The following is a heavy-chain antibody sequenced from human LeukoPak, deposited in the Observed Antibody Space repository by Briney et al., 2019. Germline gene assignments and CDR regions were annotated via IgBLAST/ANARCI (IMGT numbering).Heavy chain of an antibody. Sequence: GRSLRLSCAASGFTFDDYPMHWVRQAPGKGLEWVSRISWNSGSLGYADSVKGRFTISRDNAKNSLYLQMNSLRAEDTALYYCAKDIFVTAAYRSAFDIWGQGTMVTVSS. V-gene: IGHV3-9*01. D-gene: IGHD6-13*01. J-gene: IGHJ3*02. CDR1: GFTFDDYP. CDR3: AKDIFVTAAYRSAFDI. CDR2: ISWNSGSL.